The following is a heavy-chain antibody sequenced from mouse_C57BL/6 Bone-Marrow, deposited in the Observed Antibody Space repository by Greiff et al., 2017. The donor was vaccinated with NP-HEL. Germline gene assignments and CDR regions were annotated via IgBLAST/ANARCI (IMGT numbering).Heavy chain of an antibody. Sequence: VQLQQPGAELVMPGASVKLSCKASGYTFTSYWMHWVKQRPGQGLEWIGEIDPSDSYTNYNQKFKGKSTLTVDKSSSPAYMQLSSLTSEDSAVYYCARGATDYWGQGTTLTVSS. D-gene: IGHD3-1*01. CDR2: IDPSDSYT. J-gene: IGHJ2*01. V-gene: IGHV1-69*01. CDR1: GYTFTSYW. CDR3: ARGATDY.